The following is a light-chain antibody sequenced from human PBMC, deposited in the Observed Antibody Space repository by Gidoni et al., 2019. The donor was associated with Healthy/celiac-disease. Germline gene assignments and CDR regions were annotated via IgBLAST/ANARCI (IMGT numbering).Light chain of an antibody. CDR3: QQYYSYPRT. J-gene: IGKJ1*01. Sequence: IRMTQSPSSFSASTGDRVTITCRASQGVTNYLAWYQQKPGKAPKLLIYAASTLQSGVPSRFSGSGSGTDFTLTISCLQSEDFATYYCQQYYSYPRTFGQGTKVEIK. CDR1: QGVTNY. CDR2: AAS. V-gene: IGKV1-8*01.